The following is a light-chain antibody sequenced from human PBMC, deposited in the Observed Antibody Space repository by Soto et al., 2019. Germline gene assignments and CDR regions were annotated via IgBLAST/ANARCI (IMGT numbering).Light chain of an antibody. J-gene: IGLJ2*01. CDR1: SSDVGGYNY. CDR3: SSYAGNNVVI. Sequence: QSALTQPPSASGSPRQSVTISCTGTSSDVGGYNYVSWYQQHPGKVPKLLIYEVTRRPSGVPDRFSGSKSGNTASLTVSELQAEDEAHYYCSSYAGNNVVIFGGGPKLTVL. CDR2: EVT. V-gene: IGLV2-8*01.